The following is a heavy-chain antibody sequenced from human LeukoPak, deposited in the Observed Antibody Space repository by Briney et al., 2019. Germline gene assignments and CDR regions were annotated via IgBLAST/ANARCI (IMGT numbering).Heavy chain of an antibody. V-gene: IGHV1-2*02. CDR3: ARALEMALVPSDY. CDR2: INPNSGGT. J-gene: IGHJ4*02. CDR1: GYTFTVYY. Sequence: GASVKDSCKASGYTFTVYYMHWVRQAPGQGLEWMGWINPNSGGTNYAQKFQGRVTMTRDTSISTAYMELRRLRSDDTAVYDCARALEMALVPSDYWGQGTLVTVSS. D-gene: IGHD5-24*01.